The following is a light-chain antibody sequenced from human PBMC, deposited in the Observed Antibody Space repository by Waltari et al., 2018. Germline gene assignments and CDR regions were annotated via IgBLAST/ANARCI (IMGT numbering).Light chain of an antibody. Sequence: DIQMTQSPSSVSASVGDRVTINCRARQGTSTGLAWYQQKPGKAPKLPIYAASSLQSGVPSRFSGSGSGTDCTLTISSLQPEDFATYYCQHANSFPLTFGGGTKVEIE. V-gene: IGKV1-12*01. J-gene: IGKJ4*01. CDR1: QGTSTG. CDR3: QHANSFPLT. CDR2: AAS.